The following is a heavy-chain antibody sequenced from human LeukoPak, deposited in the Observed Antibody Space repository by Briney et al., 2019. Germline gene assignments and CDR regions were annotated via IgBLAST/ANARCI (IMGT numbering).Heavy chain of an antibody. J-gene: IGHJ4*02. V-gene: IGHV4-34*01. CDR1: GGSLSGDF. D-gene: IGHD2-8*01. Sequence: SETLSLTCAVNGGSLSGDFWSWIRQPPGKGLEWIAENNDSGGTNYNPSLKSRVTISVDTSMNQFSLKLSSVTAADTAVYFCARVANGYLDYWGQGTLVTVSS. CDR2: NNDSGGT. CDR3: ARVANGYLDY.